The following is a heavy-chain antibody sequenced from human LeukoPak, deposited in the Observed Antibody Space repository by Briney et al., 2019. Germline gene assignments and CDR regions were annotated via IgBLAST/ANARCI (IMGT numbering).Heavy chain of an antibody. CDR2: IIPIFGTA. CDR1: GGTFSSYA. V-gene: IGHV1-69*05. D-gene: IGHD5-18*01. J-gene: IGHJ4*02. CDR3: ARVDTAELKFDY. Sequence: SVKVSCKASGGTFSSYAISWVRQAPGQGLEWMGGIIPIFGTANYAQKFQGRVTITTDESTSTAYMELSSLRSEDTAVYYCARVDTAELKFDYWGQGTPVTVSS.